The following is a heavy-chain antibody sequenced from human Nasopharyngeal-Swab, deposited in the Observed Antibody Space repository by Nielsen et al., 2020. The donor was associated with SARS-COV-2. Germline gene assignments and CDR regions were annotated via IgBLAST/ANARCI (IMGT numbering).Heavy chain of an antibody. D-gene: IGHD3-3*01. CDR1: GFTFNNYN. J-gene: IGHJ6*02. CDR2: ISSGSSYI. Sequence: GGSLRLSCAASGFTFNNYNFNWVRQAPGKGLEWVSSISSGSSYIYYADSVKDRFTISRDNAKNSLYLQMNSLRAEDTAVYYCARDGLDYDFWSAYFMDVWGQGTTVTVSS. CDR3: ARDGLDYDFWSAYFMDV. V-gene: IGHV3-21*01.